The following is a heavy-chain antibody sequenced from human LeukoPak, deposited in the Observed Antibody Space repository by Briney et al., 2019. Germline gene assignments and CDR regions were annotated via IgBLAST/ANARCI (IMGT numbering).Heavy chain of an antibody. J-gene: IGHJ4*02. CDR2: FYYNGYT. Sequence: SETLSLTCNVSGDSVSSVYWRWIRQPPGKGLEWIGYFYYNGYTDYNPSLKSRVTITVDTSKNQLFLHLSSVTASDSAIYYCARYRRNLIEDRFREGEPNFDYWGQGILVTVSS. CDR3: ARYRRNLIEDRFREGEPNFDY. V-gene: IGHV4-59*08. D-gene: IGHD1-14*01. CDR1: GDSVSSVY.